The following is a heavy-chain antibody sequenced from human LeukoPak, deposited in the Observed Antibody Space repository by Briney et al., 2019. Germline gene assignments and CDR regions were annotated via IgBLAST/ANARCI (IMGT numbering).Heavy chain of an antibody. CDR1: GFTFSSYA. CDR3: AKGAAVTGTRSNWFDP. V-gene: IGHV3-23*01. D-gene: IGHD6-19*01. J-gene: IGHJ5*02. CDR2: ISGTGDST. Sequence: PGGSPRLSCAASGFTFSSYAVSWVRQAPGKGLEWVSPISGTGDSTYYADSVKGRFTISRDNSKNTLYLQMNSLRAEDTAVYYCAKGAAVTGTRSNWFDPWGQGTLVTVSS.